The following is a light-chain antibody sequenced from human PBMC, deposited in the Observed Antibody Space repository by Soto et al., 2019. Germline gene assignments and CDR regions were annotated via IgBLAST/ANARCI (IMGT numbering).Light chain of an antibody. V-gene: IGLV2-23*01. CDR2: EDS. CDR3: CSYAGSSSYV. J-gene: IGLJ1*01. CDR1: SSDVGSYNL. Sequence: QSALTQPASVSGSRGQSITISCTGTSSDVGSYNLVSWYQQHPGKPPKLMIYEDSKRPSGVSNRFSGSKSGNTASLTISGREAEDEADYYCCSYAGSSSYVFGTGTKLTVL.